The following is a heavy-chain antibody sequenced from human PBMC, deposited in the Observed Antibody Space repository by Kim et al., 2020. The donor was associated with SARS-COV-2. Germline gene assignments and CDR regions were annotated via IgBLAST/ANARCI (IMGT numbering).Heavy chain of an antibody. J-gene: IGHJ4*02. CDR2: IKSKTDGGTT. D-gene: IGHD6-13*01. CDR1: GFNFTDAW. Sequence: GGSLRLSCAGSGFNFTDAWMSWVRQAPGKGLEWVGRIKSKTDGGTTDYAAPVKGRFTISRDDSKNTLYLQMNSLKTEDTGVFYCTCYSRSHRADYWGQGT. V-gene: IGHV3-15*01. CDR3: TCYSRSHRADY.